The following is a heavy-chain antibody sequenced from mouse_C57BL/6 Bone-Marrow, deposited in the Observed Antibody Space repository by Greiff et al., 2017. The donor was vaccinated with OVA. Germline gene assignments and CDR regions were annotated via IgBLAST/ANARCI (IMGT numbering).Heavy chain of an antibody. CDR1: GYAFTTYL. J-gene: IGHJ2*01. D-gene: IGHD1-1*01. V-gene: IGHV1-54*01. CDR3: ARENYYGSMTDY. Sequence: QVQLQQSGAELVRPGTSVKVSCKASGYAFTTYLIEWVKQRPGQGLEWIGVINPGSGGTNYNEKFKGKATLTADKSSSTAYMQLSSLTSEDSAVYFCARENYYGSMTDYWGQGTTLTVSS. CDR2: INPGSGGT.